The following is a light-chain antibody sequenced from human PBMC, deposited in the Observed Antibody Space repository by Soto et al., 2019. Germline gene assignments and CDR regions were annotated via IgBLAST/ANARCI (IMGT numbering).Light chain of an antibody. V-gene: IGLV1-44*01. CDR3: AAWDDILDVV. CDR1: SSNIGSNS. Sequence: QAVVTQPPSASGTPGQRVTISCSGSSSNIGSNSVNWYQQLPGTAPKLLIYRNNQRPSGVPDRFSGSKSGTSASLAISGLQSEDEADYYCAAWDDILDVVFGGGTKVTVL. CDR2: RNN. J-gene: IGLJ2*01.